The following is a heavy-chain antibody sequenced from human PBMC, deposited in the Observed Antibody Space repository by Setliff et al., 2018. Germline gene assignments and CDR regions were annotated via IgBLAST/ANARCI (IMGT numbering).Heavy chain of an antibody. CDR2: IYYSGST. CDR1: GDSMSFSY. CDR3: AKGRGEMDS. V-gene: IGHV4-59*01. D-gene: IGHD3-10*01. J-gene: IGHJ4*02. Sequence: SETLSLTCSASGDSMSFSYWSWIRQPPGKGLECIGYIYYSGSTDSHPSLKSRVSISIDTSKNQFSLNVRSVTAADTAIYYCAKGRGEMDSWGQGILVTVSS.